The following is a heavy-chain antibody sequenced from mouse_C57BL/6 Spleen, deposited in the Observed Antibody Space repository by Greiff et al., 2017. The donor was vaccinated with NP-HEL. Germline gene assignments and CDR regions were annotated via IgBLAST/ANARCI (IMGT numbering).Heavy chain of an antibody. V-gene: IGHV1-50*01. CDR2: IDPSDSYT. D-gene: IGHD1-1*01. Sequence: QVQLQQPGAELVKPGASVKLSCKASGYTFTSYWMQWVKQRPGQGLEWIGEIDPSDSYTNYNQKFKGNATLTVDTSSSTAYRQLSSLTSEDSAVYYCARLRYYGSDYWGQGTTLTVSS. CDR1: GYTFTSYW. CDR3: ARLRYYGSDY. J-gene: IGHJ2*01.